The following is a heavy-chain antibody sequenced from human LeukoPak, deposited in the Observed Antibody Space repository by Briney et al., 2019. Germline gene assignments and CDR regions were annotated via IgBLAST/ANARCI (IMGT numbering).Heavy chain of an antibody. Sequence: SETLSLTCTVSGGSISSYYWSWIRQPPGKGLEWIGYIYYSGSTNYNPSLKSRVTISVDTSKNQFSLKLSSVTAADTAVYYCARTEKDILTGYLFDYWGQGTLVTVSS. CDR3: ARTEKDILTGYLFDY. CDR1: GGSISSYY. J-gene: IGHJ4*02. CDR2: IYYSGST. D-gene: IGHD3-9*01. V-gene: IGHV4-59*01.